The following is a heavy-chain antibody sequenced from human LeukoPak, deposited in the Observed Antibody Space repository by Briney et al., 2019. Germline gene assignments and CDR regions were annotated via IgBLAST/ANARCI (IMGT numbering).Heavy chain of an antibody. Sequence: GGSLRLSCAASGFTFSSYAMSWVRQAPGKGLEWISYISDSSSTIYYADSVKGRFTISRDNAKNSLYLQMNSLRDEDTAVYYCARETVGLDYWGQGALVTVSS. D-gene: IGHD4-23*01. CDR1: GFTFSSYA. CDR3: ARETVGLDY. V-gene: IGHV3-48*02. CDR2: ISDSSSTI. J-gene: IGHJ4*02.